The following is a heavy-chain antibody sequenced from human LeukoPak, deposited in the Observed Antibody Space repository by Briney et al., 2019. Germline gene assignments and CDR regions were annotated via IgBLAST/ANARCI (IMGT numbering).Heavy chain of an antibody. CDR1: GYTFTSYG. Sequence: ASVKVSCKASGYTFTSYGISWVRQAPGRGLEWMGWISAYNGNTNYAQKLQGRVTMTTDTSTSTAYMELRSLRSDDTDVYYCARVYGFAVVVVPAAAVVDYWGRGTLVTVSS. CDR2: ISAYNGNT. J-gene: IGHJ4*02. V-gene: IGHV1-18*01. CDR3: ARVYGFAVVVVPAAAVVDY. D-gene: IGHD2-2*01.